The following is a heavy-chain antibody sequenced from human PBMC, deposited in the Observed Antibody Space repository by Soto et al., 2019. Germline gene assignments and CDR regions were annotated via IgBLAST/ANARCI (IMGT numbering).Heavy chain of an antibody. J-gene: IGHJ5*02. CDR2: IIPIFGTA. V-gene: IGHV1-69*06. Sequence: QVQLVQSGAEVKKPGSSVKVSCKASGGTFSSYAISWVRQAPGQGLEWMGGIIPIFGTANYAQKFQGRVTITADKPTSTAFMELSCLRSEDTAVYYCARDRYYYDSSGLGSFDPWGQGTLVTVSS. CDR1: GGTFSSYA. D-gene: IGHD3-22*01. CDR3: ARDRYYYDSSGLGSFDP.